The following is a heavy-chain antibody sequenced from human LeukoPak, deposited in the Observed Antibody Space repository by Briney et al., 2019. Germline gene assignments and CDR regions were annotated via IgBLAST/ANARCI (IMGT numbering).Heavy chain of an antibody. Sequence: SETLSLTCTVSGGSISSYYWSWIRQPAGKGLEWIGRIYTSGSTNYNPSLKSRVTMSVDTSKNQFSLKLSSVTAADTAVYYCARVVVVPAAYYYYYMDVWGKGTTVTASS. D-gene: IGHD2-2*01. CDR2: IYTSGST. CDR1: GGSISSYY. CDR3: ARVVVVPAAYYYYYMDV. V-gene: IGHV4-4*07. J-gene: IGHJ6*03.